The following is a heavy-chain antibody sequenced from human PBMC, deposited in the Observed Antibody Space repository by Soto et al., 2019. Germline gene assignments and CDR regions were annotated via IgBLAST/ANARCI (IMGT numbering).Heavy chain of an antibody. J-gene: IGHJ4*02. CDR1: GFTFNIYG. V-gene: IGHV3-30*18. Sequence: GSLRLSCAASGFTFNIYGMHWVRQAPDKGLEWVALISYDGSNQYYADSVKGRFTISRDNSKNTLFLQMNSLRADDTAVYYCAKDQASGQGSFDSWGQGTLVTVPQ. CDR3: AKDQASGQGSFDS. CDR2: ISYDGSNQ.